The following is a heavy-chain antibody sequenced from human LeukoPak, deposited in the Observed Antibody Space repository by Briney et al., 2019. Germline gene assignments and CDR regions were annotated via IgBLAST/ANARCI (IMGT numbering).Heavy chain of an antibody. D-gene: IGHD2-15*01. CDR3: AKGCSGGSCYLDY. Sequence: PGGSLRLSCAASGFTFDDYAMHWVRQAPGKGLEWVSGISWNSGSIGYADSVKGRFTISRDNAKNSLYLQMVSLRAEDTALYYCAKGCSGGSCYLDYWGQGTLVTVSS. CDR2: ISWNSGSI. J-gene: IGHJ4*02. CDR1: GFTFDDYA. V-gene: IGHV3-9*01.